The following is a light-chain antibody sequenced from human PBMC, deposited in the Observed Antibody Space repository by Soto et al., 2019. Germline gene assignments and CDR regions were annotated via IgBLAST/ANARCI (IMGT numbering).Light chain of an antibody. CDR1: EGIGID. Sequence: AIQMTQSPSSLSASVGDRVTITCRASEGIGIDLGWYQQKPGKAPKLLIYGASNLQSGVPSRFSGSGSGTDITLTISSLQPEDFATYYCLQDRNYPRTFGQGTKVEIK. CDR3: LQDRNYPRT. V-gene: IGKV1-6*01. CDR2: GAS. J-gene: IGKJ1*01.